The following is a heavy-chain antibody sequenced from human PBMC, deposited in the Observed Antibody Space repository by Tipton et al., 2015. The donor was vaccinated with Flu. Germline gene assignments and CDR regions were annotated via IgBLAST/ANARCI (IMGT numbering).Heavy chain of an antibody. V-gene: IGHV3-9*01. Sequence: QLVQSGGGLVQPGRSLRLSCAASGFTFDDYAMHWVRQAPGKGLEWVSGISWNSGSIGYADSVKGRFTISRDNAKNSLYLQMNSLRAEDTALYYCAKDTTLRSIDAFDIWGQGTMVTVSS. CDR2: ISWNSGSI. J-gene: IGHJ3*02. CDR1: GFTFDDYA. D-gene: IGHD3-3*01. CDR3: AKDTTLRSIDAFDI.